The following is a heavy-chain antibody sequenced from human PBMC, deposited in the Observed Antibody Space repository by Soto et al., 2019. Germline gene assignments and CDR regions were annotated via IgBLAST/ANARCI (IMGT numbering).Heavy chain of an antibody. CDR1: GFTFSSHA. CDR2: LSDSGISI. CDR3: AKVSRSWSAGFFDL. D-gene: IGHD6-13*01. Sequence: GGSLRLSCTASGFTFSSHAMTWVRQAPGKGLEWVSVLSDSGISIYYADSVKGRLTISRDNSKNTLYLQIHTLRAEDTAVYYCAKVSRSWSAGFFDLWGQGTLVTVSS. V-gene: IGHV3-23*01. J-gene: IGHJ4*02.